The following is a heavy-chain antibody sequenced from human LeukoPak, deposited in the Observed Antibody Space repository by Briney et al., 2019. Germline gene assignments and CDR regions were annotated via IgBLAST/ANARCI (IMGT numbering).Heavy chain of an antibody. V-gene: IGHV3-21*01. CDR1: GFTFSSYS. CDR2: ISSSSSYI. J-gene: IGHJ6*04. Sequence: GGPLRLSCAASGFTFSSYSMNWVRQAPGKGLEWVSSISSSSSYIYYADSVKGRFTISRDNAKNSLYLQMNSLRAEDTAVYYCAREYCGGGSCYDYYYYGMDVWGKGTTVTVSS. CDR3: AREYCGGGSCYDYYYYGMDV. D-gene: IGHD2-15*01.